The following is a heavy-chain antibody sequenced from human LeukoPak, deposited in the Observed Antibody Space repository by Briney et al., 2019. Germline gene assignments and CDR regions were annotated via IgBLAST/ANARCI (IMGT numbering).Heavy chain of an antibody. CDR1: GGTFSSYA. CDR2: IIPIFGTA. V-gene: IGHV1-69*13. J-gene: IGHJ6*02. CDR3: ARDGFPTGTRLLSDYYYYGMDV. D-gene: IGHD1-7*01. Sequence: SVKVSCTASGGTFSSYAISWVRQAPGQGLEWMGGIIPIFGTANYAQKFQGRVTITADESTSTAYMELSSLRSDDTAVYYCARDGFPTGTRLLSDYYYYGMDVWGQGATVTVSS.